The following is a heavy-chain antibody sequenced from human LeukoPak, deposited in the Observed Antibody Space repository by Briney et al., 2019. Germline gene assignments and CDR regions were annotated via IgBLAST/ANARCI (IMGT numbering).Heavy chain of an antibody. Sequence: PSETLSLTCTVSGGSISNYYWSWIRQPPGKGLEWIGYIYYSGRTNNNPSLTSRVTISVDTSKNQFSLKLSSVTAADTAVYYCARRQYYYDSSGYFAFDVWGQGTMVTVSS. CDR3: ARRQYYYDSSGYFAFDV. D-gene: IGHD3-22*01. J-gene: IGHJ3*01. CDR2: IYYSGRT. CDR1: GGSISNYY. V-gene: IGHV4-59*08.